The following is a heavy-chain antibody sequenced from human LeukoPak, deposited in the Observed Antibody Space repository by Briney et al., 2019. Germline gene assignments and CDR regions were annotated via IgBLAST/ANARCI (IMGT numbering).Heavy chain of an antibody. CDR3: ARGTYYYESSGSYYFDY. CDR1: GYTFTGYY. Sequence: ASVKVSCKASGYTFTGYYIHWVRQAPGQGLEWMGWINLNSGGTNYAEKFQGRVTMTRDTSISTAYMELSRLRSDDTAVYYCARGTYYYESSGSYYFDYWGQGTLVTVSP. CDR2: INLNSGGT. D-gene: IGHD3-22*01. V-gene: IGHV1-2*02. J-gene: IGHJ4*02.